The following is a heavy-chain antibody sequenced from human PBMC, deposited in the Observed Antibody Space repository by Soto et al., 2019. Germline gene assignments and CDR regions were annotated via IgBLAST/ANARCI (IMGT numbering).Heavy chain of an antibody. Sequence: SETLSLTCTVSGGSISSSSYYWGWIRQPPGKGLEWIGSIYYSGSTYYNPSLKSRVTISVDTSKNQFSLKLSSVTAADTAVYYCARQSYQRLIFDWGQGTLVTVSS. J-gene: IGHJ4*02. D-gene: IGHD3-3*01. V-gene: IGHV4-39*01. CDR1: GGSISSSSYY. CDR2: IYYSGST. CDR3: ARQSYQRLIFD.